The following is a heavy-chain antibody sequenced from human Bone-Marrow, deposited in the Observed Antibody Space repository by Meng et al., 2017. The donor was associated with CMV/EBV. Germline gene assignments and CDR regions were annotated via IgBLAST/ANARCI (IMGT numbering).Heavy chain of an antibody. CDR3: ARLKLSAYYYYGMDV. D-gene: IGHD1-7*01. J-gene: IGHJ6*02. CDR1: GGSISSYY. Sequence: SETLSLTCTVSGGSISSYYWSWIRQPPGKGLEWIGYIYYSGSTNYNPSLKSRVTISVDTSKNQFSLKLSSVTAAGTAVYYCARLKLSAYYYYGMDVWGQGTTVTVPS. CDR2: IYYSGST. V-gene: IGHV4-59*01.